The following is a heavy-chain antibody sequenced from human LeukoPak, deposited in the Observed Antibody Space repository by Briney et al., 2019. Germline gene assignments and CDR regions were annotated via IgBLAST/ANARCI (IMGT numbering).Heavy chain of an antibody. CDR2: MYDSGST. V-gene: IGHV4-31*03. CDR1: GGSISSGGYY. Sequence: SQTRSLTCTLSGGSISSGGYYWSWIRHHPGKGLEGFGYMYDSGSTYYNPSLKRRVPISVDTSKLQVSQELSSVPAADTAAYYCARYSGWYDYWGQGTLVTVSS. D-gene: IGHD6-19*01. J-gene: IGHJ4*02. CDR3: ARYSGWYDY.